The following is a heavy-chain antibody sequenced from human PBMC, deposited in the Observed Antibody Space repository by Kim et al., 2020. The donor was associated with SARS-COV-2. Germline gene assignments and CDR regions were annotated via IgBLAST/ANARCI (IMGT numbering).Heavy chain of an antibody. D-gene: IGHD5-12*01. J-gene: IGHJ4*02. CDR3: ARVGDGYNSVDY. Sequence: NYAQKLQGRFTMTPDTATSTAYMGLRSLGSDDTAVYYCARVGDGYNSVDYWGQGTLVTVSS. V-gene: IGHV1-18*01.